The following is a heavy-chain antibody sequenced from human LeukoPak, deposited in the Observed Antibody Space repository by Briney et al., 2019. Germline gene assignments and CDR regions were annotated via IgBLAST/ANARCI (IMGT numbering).Heavy chain of an antibody. CDR3: ARGWLVHGYFDY. D-gene: IGHD6-19*01. J-gene: IGHJ4*02. CDR2: INHSGST. V-gene: IGHV4-34*01. Sequence: SETLSLTCAVYGGSFSGYYWSWIRQPPGKGLEWIGEINHSGSTNYNPSLKSRVTISVDTSKNQFSLKLSSVTAADPAVYYCARGWLVHGYFDYWGQGTLVTVSS. CDR1: GGSFSGYY.